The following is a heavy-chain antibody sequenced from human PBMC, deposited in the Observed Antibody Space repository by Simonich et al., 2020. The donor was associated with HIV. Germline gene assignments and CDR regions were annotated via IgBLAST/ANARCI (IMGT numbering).Heavy chain of an antibody. Sequence: QVQLQESGPGLVKPSETLSLTCGVSGFSISSGYYWGWIRQPPGQWLEWIGTIYAGGSTYHNPALKSRVTISLDTSKNQFSLNLSSVTAADTAVYYCARGLGYFDYWGQGTLATVSS. J-gene: IGHJ4*02. CDR1: GFSISSGYY. CDR3: ARGLGYFDY. CDR2: IYAGGST. V-gene: IGHV4-38-2*01. D-gene: IGHD3-9*01.